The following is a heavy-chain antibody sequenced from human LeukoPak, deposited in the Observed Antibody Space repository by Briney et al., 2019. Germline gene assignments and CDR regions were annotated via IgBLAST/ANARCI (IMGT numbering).Heavy chain of an antibody. CDR1: GGTFSSYA. V-gene: IGHV1-69*13. CDR2: IIPIFGTA. J-gene: IGHJ1*01. CDR3: ARDSSEFRSLLFH. D-gene: IGHD1-14*01. Sequence: SVKVSCKASGGTFSSYAISWVRQAPGQGLEWMGGIIPIFGTANYAQKFQGRVTITADESTSTAYMELSSLRSEDTAVYYCARDSSEFRSLLFHWGQGTLVTVSS.